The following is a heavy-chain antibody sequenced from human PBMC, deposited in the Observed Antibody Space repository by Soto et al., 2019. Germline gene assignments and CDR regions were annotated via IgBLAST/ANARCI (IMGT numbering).Heavy chain of an antibody. V-gene: IGHV4-4*02. CDR2: VYHTGDT. Sequence: SETLSLTCGVSGGTVASSHRWSWVRQSPGRGLEWIGYVYHTGDTNFNPSLQSRVTFSVDKSNNQFSLRLTSVTAADTAVYFCAREIVTAGGNNYFDPWGPGTLVTVSS. CDR1: GGTVASSHR. J-gene: IGHJ5*02. D-gene: IGHD2-21*02. CDR3: AREIVTAGGNNYFDP.